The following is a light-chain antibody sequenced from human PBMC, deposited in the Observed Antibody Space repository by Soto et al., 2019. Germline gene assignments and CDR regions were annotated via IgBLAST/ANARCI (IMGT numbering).Light chain of an antibody. Sequence: EIVLTQSPGTLSLSPGERATLSCRASQSVSYSYLAWYQQKPGQAPRLLIYGASSRSTGIPDRFSGSGSGTDFTLTISRLEHEDVAVYYCQLYGSSPRTFGQGTKVEIK. CDR2: GAS. J-gene: IGKJ1*01. V-gene: IGKV3-20*01. CDR1: QSVSYSY. CDR3: QLYGSSPRT.